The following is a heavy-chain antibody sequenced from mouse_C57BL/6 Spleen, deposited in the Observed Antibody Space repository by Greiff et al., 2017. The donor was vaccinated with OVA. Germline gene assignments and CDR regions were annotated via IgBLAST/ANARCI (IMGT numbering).Heavy chain of an antibody. V-gene: IGHV5-17*01. Sequence: EVQLVESGGGLVKPGGSLKLSCAASGFTFSDYGMHWVRQAPEKGLEWVAYISSGSSTIYYADTVKGRFTISRDNAKNTLFLQMTSLRSEDTAMYYCARPWDQSYWYFDVWGTGTTVTVSS. CDR3: ARPWDQSYWYFDV. CDR2: ISSGSSTI. J-gene: IGHJ1*03. D-gene: IGHD4-1*01. CDR1: GFTFSDYG.